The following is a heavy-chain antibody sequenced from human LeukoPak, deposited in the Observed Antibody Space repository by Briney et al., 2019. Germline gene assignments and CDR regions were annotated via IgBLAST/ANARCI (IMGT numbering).Heavy chain of an antibody. CDR1: GFIFSSYS. J-gene: IGHJ4*02. D-gene: IGHD4-17*01. V-gene: IGHV3-21*01. CDR3: ARGIATGLTYYFDY. CDR2: ISSSSSYI. Sequence: GGSLRLSCAVSGFIFSSYSMNWVRQAPGKGLEWVSSISSSSSYIYYADSVKGRFTISRDNAKNSLYLQMNSLRAEDTAVYYCARGIATGLTYYFDYWGQGTLVTVSS.